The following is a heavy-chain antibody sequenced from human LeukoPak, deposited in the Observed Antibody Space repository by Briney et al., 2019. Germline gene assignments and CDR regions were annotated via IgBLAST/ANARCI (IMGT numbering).Heavy chain of an antibody. V-gene: IGHV3-11*04. Sequence: GGXLRLPCAASGFTFSNAYMSWIRQAPGKGLEWVSYISSSGSTIYYADSVKGRFTISRDNAKNSLYLQMNSLRAEDTAVYYCARDHITTVSGGDYWGQGTLVTVSS. CDR2: ISSSGSTI. J-gene: IGHJ4*02. D-gene: IGHD1-26*01. CDR3: ARDHITTVSGGDY. CDR1: GFTFSNAY.